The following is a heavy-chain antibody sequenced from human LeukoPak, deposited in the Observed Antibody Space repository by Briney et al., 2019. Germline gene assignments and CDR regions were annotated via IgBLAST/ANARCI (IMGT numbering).Heavy chain of an antibody. CDR1: GFTFSNYA. Sequence: GGSLRLSCAASGFTFSNYAMSWVRQAPGKGLEWVSSINGGGGNTYYADSVKGRFTISRDNSKNTLYLQMNSLRAEDTAVYYCASRNRWHYFDSWGQGTLVTVSS. CDR2: INGGGGNT. V-gene: IGHV3-23*01. J-gene: IGHJ4*02. CDR3: ASRNRWHYFDS. D-gene: IGHD2-15*01.